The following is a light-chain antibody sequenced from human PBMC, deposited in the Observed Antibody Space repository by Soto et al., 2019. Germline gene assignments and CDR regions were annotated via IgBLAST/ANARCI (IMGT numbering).Light chain of an antibody. Sequence: EIVLTQSPATLSLSPGDRATLSCGASQSVSSNYIAWYRQKPGLAPRLLIYDASSRATGIPDRFSGSGSGTDFTLTISRLEPEDSAVFYCQQYGSSPWTFGQGTKVDIK. V-gene: IGKV3D-20*01. CDR2: DAS. CDR3: QQYGSSPWT. J-gene: IGKJ1*01. CDR1: QSVSSNY.